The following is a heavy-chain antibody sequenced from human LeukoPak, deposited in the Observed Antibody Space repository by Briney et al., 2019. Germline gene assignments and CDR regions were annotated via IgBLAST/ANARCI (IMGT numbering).Heavy chain of an antibody. CDR3: ARDYCSSTSSYSGWFGP. CDR2: IYTSGST. V-gene: IGHV4-4*07. J-gene: IGHJ5*02. Sequence: SETLSLTCTVSGGSISSYYWSWIRQPAGKGLEWIGRIYTSGSTNYNPSLKSRVTMSVDTSKNQFSLKLSSVTAADTAVYYCARDYCSSTSSYSGWFGPWGQGTLVTVSS. CDR1: GGSISSYY. D-gene: IGHD2-2*01.